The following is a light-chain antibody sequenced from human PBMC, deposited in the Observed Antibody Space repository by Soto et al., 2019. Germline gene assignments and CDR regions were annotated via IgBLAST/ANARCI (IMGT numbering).Light chain of an antibody. CDR2: AAS. Sequence: DIQMTQSPSSLSASVGDRVTITCRASQNIARYLNWYQQKPGKAPNLLLFAASSLQSGGPSRFGGGGSGTDFTLTISRLQPEDFATYYCQQSYSIPWTFGQGTKVEIK. V-gene: IGKV1-39*01. CDR3: QQSYSIPWT. CDR1: QNIARY. J-gene: IGKJ1*01.